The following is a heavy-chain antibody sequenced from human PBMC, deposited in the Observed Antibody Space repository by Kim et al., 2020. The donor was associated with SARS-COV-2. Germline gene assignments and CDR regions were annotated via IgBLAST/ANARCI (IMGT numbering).Heavy chain of an antibody. V-gene: IGHV4-30-2*01. CDR2: IYYSGST. J-gene: IGHJ6*02. D-gene: IGHD3-10*01. Sequence: SETLSLTCAVSGGSISSGGYSWSWIRQPPAKGLEWIGYIYYSGSTYYNPSLKSRVTISVDRSKNQFSLNLSSVTAADTAVDYCARGYGAGSPYGMDVWGQGTTVTVSS. CDR3: ARGYGAGSPYGMDV. CDR1: GGSISSGGYS.